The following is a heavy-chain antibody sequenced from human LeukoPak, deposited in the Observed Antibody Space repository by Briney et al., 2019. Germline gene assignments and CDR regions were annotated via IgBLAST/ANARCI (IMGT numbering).Heavy chain of an antibody. CDR3: ARDAPYFDY. Sequence: GGSLRLSCAASGFSFSSYAIHWVRQAPGKGLEWLAVISYDGSSKYHADSVKGRFTISRDNSENTLYLQMNSLRAEDTAVYYCARDAPYFDYWGQGTLVTVSS. CDR2: ISYDGSSK. CDR1: GFSFSSYA. J-gene: IGHJ4*02. V-gene: IGHV3-30-3*01.